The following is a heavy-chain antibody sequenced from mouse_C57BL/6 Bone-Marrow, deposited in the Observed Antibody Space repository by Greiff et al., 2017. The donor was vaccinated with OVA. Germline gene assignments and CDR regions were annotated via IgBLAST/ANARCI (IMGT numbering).Heavy chain of an antibody. V-gene: IGHV5-12*01. CDR2: ISNGGGST. CDR3: ASTNYYGSSYGFAY. D-gene: IGHD1-1*01. J-gene: IGHJ3*01. CDR1: GFTFSDYY. Sequence: EVKLVESGGGLVQPGGSLKLSCAASGFTFSDYYMYWVRQTPEKRLEWVAYISNGGGSTYYPDTVKGRFTISRDNAKNTLYLQMSRLKSEDTAMYYCASTNYYGSSYGFAYWGQGTLVTVSA.